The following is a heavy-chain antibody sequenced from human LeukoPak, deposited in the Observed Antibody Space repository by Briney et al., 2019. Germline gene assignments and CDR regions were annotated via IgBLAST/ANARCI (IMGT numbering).Heavy chain of an antibody. D-gene: IGHD3-3*01. V-gene: IGHV1-69*02. CDR3: ASGRVVILRAYYYYGMDV. CDR2: IIPVLGIA. Sequence: ASVKVSCKASGGTFSSYTISWVRQAPGQGLEWMRRIIPVLGIANYAQKFQGRVTITAAKSTSTAYMDLSSLRSEDTAVYYCASGRVVILRAYYYYGMDVWGQGTTVTVSS. CDR1: GGTFSSYT. J-gene: IGHJ6*02.